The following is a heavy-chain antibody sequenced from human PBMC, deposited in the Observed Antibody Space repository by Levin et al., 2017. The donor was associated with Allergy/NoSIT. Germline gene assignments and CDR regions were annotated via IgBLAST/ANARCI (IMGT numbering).Heavy chain of an antibody. CDR1: GFTFSSYA. J-gene: IGHJ4*02. V-gene: IGHV3-23*01. D-gene: IGHD5-12*01. Sequence: GESLKISCAASGFTFSSYAMSWVRQAPGKGLEWVSAISGSGGSTYYADSVKGRFTISRDNSKNTLYLQMNSLRAEDTAVYYCAKIPIGGYGVGYWGQGTLVTVSS. CDR3: AKIPIGGYGVGY. CDR2: ISGSGGST.